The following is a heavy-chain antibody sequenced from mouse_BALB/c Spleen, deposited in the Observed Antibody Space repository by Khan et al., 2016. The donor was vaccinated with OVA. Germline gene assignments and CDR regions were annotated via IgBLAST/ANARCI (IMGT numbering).Heavy chain of an antibody. D-gene: IGHD1-3*01. CDR2: INTYTGEP. CDR1: GYTFTIYG. CDR3: AIVGYNGTMDY. Sequence: QIQLVQSGPDLKKPGETVKISCKASGYTFTIYGMNWVRQAPGKGLKWMGWINTYTGEPTYADDFQGRFAFSLESSASTAFLQINNLKNEDTATYFCAIVGYNGTMDYWGQGTSVTGSS. V-gene: IGHV9-3-1*01. J-gene: IGHJ4*01.